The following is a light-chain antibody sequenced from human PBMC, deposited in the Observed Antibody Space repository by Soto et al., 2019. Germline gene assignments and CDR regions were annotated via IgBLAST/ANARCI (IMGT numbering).Light chain of an antibody. V-gene: IGKV3-11*01. CDR3: QQYGSSPPYT. Sequence: EIVLTQSPVTLSLSPGERATLSCRASQSITWSLAWYQQRPGQAPRLLIYDTSNRAPGISARFSGSGSGTDFTLTISSLEPEDFAVYYCQQYGSSPPYTFGQGTKLEIK. J-gene: IGKJ2*01. CDR1: QSITWS. CDR2: DTS.